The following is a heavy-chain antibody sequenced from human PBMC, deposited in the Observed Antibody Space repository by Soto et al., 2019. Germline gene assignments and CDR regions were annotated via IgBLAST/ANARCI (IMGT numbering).Heavy chain of an antibody. CDR3: AGVVAAAWRWFDP. CDR2: IYHSGST. V-gene: IGHV4-4*02. J-gene: IGHJ5*02. D-gene: IGHD6-13*01. Sequence: RRSVRKPTGKGLEWIGEIYHSGSTNYNPSLKSRVTISVDKSKNQFSLKLSSVTAADTAVYYCAGVVAAAWRWFDPRVQGTLVTVSS.